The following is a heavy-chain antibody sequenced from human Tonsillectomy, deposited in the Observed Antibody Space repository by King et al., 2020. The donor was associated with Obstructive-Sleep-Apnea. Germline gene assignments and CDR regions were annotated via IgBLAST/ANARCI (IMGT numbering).Heavy chain of an antibody. D-gene: IGHD3-22*01. CDR3: ASRHSSGCYHLDY. J-gene: IGHJ4*02. CDR1: GFTVTSYA. Sequence: VQLVESGGGVVQPGRSLRLSCAASGFTVTSYAIHWVRQAPGKGLEWVAVISFDGSNKHYADSVKGRFSISRDNSKNTLYLKMNSLRAEDTAVYYCASRHSSGCYHLDYWGQGTLVTVSS. CDR2: ISFDGSNK. V-gene: IGHV3-30*04.